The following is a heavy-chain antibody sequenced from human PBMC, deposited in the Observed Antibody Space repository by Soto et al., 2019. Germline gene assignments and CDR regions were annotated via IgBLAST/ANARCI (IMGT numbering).Heavy chain of an antibody. CDR1: GGSISTSGYY. CDR2: IYYSGST. CDR3: ARLFWAPRSFDF. J-gene: IGHJ4*02. V-gene: IGHV4-31*03. D-gene: IGHD3-16*01. Sequence: PSETLSLTCTVSGGSISTSGYYWSWIRQHPGKGLEWIGFIYYSGSTYSNPSLKSRVTISVDTSKEQFSLKLSSVTAADTAVYYCARLFWAPRSFDFWGQGTLVTVSS.